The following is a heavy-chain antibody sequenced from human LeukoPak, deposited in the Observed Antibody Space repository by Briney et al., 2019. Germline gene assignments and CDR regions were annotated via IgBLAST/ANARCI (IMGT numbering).Heavy chain of an antibody. CDR3: ARDLSYGDQTHRYYFDY. D-gene: IGHD4-17*01. J-gene: IGHJ4*02. CDR1: GGSISSSNW. CDR2: IYSGGST. Sequence: PSGTLSLTCAVSGGSISSSNWWSWVRQAPGKGLEWVSVIYSGGSTYYADSVKGRFTISRDNSKNTLYLQMNSLRAEDTAVYYCARDLSYGDQTHRYYFDYWGQGTLVTVSS. V-gene: IGHV3-66*01.